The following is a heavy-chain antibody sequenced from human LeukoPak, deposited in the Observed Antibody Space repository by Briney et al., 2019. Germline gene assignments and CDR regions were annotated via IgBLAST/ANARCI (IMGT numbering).Heavy chain of an antibody. CDR3: GRITK. J-gene: IGHJ4*02. V-gene: IGHV3-53*01. Sequence: VTVIESSGTTHYADSVRGRFTISRDNSKNTVFLQMNGLRPEDTAVYYCGRITKWGQGTLVTVSS. CDR2: IESSGTT.